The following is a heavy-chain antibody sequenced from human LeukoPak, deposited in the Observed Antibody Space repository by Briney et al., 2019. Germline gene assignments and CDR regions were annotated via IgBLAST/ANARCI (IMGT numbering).Heavy chain of an antibody. CDR2: ISGSGGST. D-gene: IGHD2-2*01. CDR3: AKDKTRYCSSTSCPFDY. J-gene: IGHJ4*02. Sequence: PGGSLRLPCAASGFTFDDYGMSWVRKAPGKGLEWVSAISGSGGSTYYADSVKGRFTISRDNSKNTLYLQMNSLRAEDTAVYYCAKDKTRYCSSTSCPFDYWGQGTLVTVSS. CDR1: GFTFDDYG. V-gene: IGHV3-23*01.